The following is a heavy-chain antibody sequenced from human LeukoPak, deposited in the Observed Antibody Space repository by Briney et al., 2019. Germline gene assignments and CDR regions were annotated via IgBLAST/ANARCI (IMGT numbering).Heavy chain of an antibody. CDR3: AREFGKYYFDY. CDR1: GFTFSSYG. Sequence: GGSLRLSCAASGFTFSSYGMHWVRQAPGKGLEWVAIIWYDGSNKYYADSVKGRFTISRDNSKNTLYLQMNSLRAEDTAVYYCAREFGKYYFDYWGQGTLDTVSS. V-gene: IGHV3-33*01. CDR2: IWYDGSNK. J-gene: IGHJ4*02. D-gene: IGHD3-16*01.